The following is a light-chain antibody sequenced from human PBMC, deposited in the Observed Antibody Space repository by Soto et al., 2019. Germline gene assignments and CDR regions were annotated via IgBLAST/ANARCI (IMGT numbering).Light chain of an antibody. CDR1: QSVSSN. Sequence: EIVLTQSPATLSLSPGERATLSCRASQSVSSNLAWYQQKPGQAPRILIYGASTRDTGIPDRFSGSWSGTEFTLTINSLQSEDSAVYYCQQHNQWPITFGQGTRLEIK. J-gene: IGKJ5*01. V-gene: IGKV3-15*01. CDR2: GAS. CDR3: QQHNQWPIT.